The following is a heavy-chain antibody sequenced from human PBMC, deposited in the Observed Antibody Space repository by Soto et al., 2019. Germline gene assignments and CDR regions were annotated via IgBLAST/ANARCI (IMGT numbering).Heavy chain of an antibody. CDR1: SGSLSGYY. CDR2: ISPSGTT. D-gene: IGHD6-6*01. CDR3: ARAPKVSGSAQTRPDF. J-gene: IGHJ4*02. Sequence: PSETLSLTCSLYSGSLSGYYWSWISQPPGKWLEWIGEISPSGTTNYSPSLKSRVSISVDTSKNQFSLNLTSLTAADTAVYYCARAPKVSGSAQTRPDFWGQGSLVTVS. V-gene: IGHV4-34*01.